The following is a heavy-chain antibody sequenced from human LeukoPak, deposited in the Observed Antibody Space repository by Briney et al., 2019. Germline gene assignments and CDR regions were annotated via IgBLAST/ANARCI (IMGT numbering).Heavy chain of an antibody. J-gene: IGHJ5*02. CDR3: ARGPLGYCSGGSCYNWFDP. CDR1: GGTFSSYA. Sequence: ASVKVSCKASGGTFSSYAISWVRQAPGQGLEWMGGIIPIFGTANYAQKLQGSVTITADESTSTAYMELSSLRSEDTAVYYCARGPLGYCSGGSCYNWFDPWGQGTLVTVSS. D-gene: IGHD2-15*01. V-gene: IGHV1-69*13. CDR2: IIPIFGTA.